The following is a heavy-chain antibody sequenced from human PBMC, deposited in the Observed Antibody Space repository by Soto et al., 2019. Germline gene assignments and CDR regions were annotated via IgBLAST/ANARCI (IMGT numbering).Heavy chain of an antibody. CDR1: GFTFSSYA. Sequence: PGGSLRLSCAASGFTFSSYAMHWVRQAPGKGLEWVAVISYDGSNKYYADSVKGRFTISRDNSKNTLYLQMNSLRAEDTAVYYCAREKAAMTYYYDSSGYWPGYWGQGTLVTVSA. D-gene: IGHD3-22*01. CDR3: AREKAAMTYYYDSSGYWPGY. CDR2: ISYDGSNK. V-gene: IGHV3-30-3*01. J-gene: IGHJ4*02.